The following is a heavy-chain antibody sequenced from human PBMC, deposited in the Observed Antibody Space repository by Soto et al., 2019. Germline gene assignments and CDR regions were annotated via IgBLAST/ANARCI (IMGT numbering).Heavy chain of an antibody. CDR2: INAGNGNT. J-gene: IGHJ4*02. CDR1: GYTFTSYA. V-gene: IGHV1-3*05. CDR3: ARSIVVGTALDY. D-gene: IGHD2-21*02. Sequence: QVQLVQSGAEEKKPGASVKVSCKASGYTFTSYAMHWVRQAPGQRLEWMGWINAGNGNTKYSQKFQGRVTITRDTSASRSYKELSSLRSEDTAVYDCARSIVVGTALDYWGQGTLVTVSS.